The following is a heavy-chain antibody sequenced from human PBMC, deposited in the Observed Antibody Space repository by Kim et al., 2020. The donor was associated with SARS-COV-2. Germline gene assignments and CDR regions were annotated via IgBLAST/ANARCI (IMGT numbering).Heavy chain of an antibody. D-gene: IGHD3-22*01. CDR1: GFSFSSYW. Sequence: GGSLRLSCAASGFSFSSYWMGWARPAPGKGLEWVANINQDGNEKYYVDSMKGRFTISRDNAKNSLYLDMITLRAEDTAVYYCASGYTSGYWGQGTLVTVS. CDR3: ASGYTSGY. V-gene: IGHV3-7*01. CDR2: INQDGNEK. J-gene: IGHJ1*01.